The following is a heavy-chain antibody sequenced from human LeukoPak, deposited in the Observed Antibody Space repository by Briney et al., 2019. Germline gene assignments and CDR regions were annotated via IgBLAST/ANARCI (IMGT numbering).Heavy chain of an antibody. CDR1: GFTFSSYS. CDR2: ISSSSSTI. D-gene: IGHD2-2*01. V-gene: IGHV3-48*01. CDR3: ASLPAAMLVY. Sequence: PGGSLRLSCAASGFTFSSYSMNWVRQAPGKGLEWVSYISSSSSTIYYADSVKGRFTISRDNAKNSLYLQMNSLRAEDTAVYYCASLPAAMLVYWGQGTLVTVSS. J-gene: IGHJ4*02.